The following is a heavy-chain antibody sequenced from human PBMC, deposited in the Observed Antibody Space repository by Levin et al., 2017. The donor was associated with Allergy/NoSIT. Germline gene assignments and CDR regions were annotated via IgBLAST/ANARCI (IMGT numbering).Heavy chain of an antibody. CDR2: IYPGDSDT. Sequence: GGSLRLSCKGSGYSFTSYWIGWVRQMPGKGLEWMGIIYPGDSDTRYSPSFQGQVTISADKSISTAYLQWSSLKASDTAMYYCARLGDYGSGSRPDAFDIWGQGTMVTVSS. V-gene: IGHV5-51*01. CDR1: GYSFTSYW. J-gene: IGHJ3*02. CDR3: ARLGDYGSGSRPDAFDI. D-gene: IGHD3-10*01.